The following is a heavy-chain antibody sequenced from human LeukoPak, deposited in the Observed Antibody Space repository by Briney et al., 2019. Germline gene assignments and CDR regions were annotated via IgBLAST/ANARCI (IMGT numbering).Heavy chain of an antibody. D-gene: IGHD3-10*01. V-gene: IGHV2-5*01. CDR2: ISWNDDK. J-gene: IGHJ4*02. Sequence: SWPTLLNPTQTLTLTSTLSGLSRSTSGVGVGWIRQPPIKARERLTLISWNDDKRYSPSHKSRHTITKDNSKNQAFLTLTNMDPVDTATYYCARLRVRGVPDDFDYWGPGPLVTVS. CDR3: ARLRVRGVPDDFDY. CDR1: GLSRSTSGVG.